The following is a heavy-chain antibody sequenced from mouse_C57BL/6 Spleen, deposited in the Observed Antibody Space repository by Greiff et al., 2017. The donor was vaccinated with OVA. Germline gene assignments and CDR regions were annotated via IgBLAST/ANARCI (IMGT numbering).Heavy chain of an antibody. CDR1: GYTFTSYW. CDR3: ARSRDSWYFDV. Sequence: QVQLQQPGAELVKPGASVKLSCKASGYTFTSYWMHWVKQRPGQGLEWIGMIHPNSGSTNYNEKFKSKATLTVDKSSSTAYMQLSSLTSEDSAVYYCARSRDSWYFDVWGTGTTVTVSS. D-gene: IGHD3-3*01. CDR2: IHPNSGST. V-gene: IGHV1-64*01. J-gene: IGHJ1*03.